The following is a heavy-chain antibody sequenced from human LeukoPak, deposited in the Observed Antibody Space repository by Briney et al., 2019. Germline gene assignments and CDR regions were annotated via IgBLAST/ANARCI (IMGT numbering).Heavy chain of an antibody. CDR3: VRGNYDNRGYSNAFDI. V-gene: IGHV4-59*01. CDR1: GASISSSY. D-gene: IGHD3-22*01. Sequence: SETLSLTCTVSGASISSSYWGWIRQPPRKRLEWIGYIYYNGNTNSNPSLKSRVTISADTSKNQFSLRLSSVTAADSAVYYCVRGNYDNRGYSNAFDIWGQGAMVTVSS. CDR2: IYYNGNT. J-gene: IGHJ3*02.